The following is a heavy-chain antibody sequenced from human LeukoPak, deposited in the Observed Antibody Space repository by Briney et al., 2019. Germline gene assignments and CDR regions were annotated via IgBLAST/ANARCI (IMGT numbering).Heavy chain of an antibody. D-gene: IGHD3-22*01. J-gene: IGHJ4*02. Sequence: PGGSLRLSSAASGFTFSSYAMSWVRQAPGKGLEWVSAISGSGGSTYYADSVKGRFTISRDNSKNTLYLQMNSLRAEDTAVYYCAKKGASYYYDSSGYNWGQGTLVTVSS. CDR1: GFTFSSYA. CDR3: AKKGASYYYDSSGYN. CDR2: ISGSGGST. V-gene: IGHV3-23*01.